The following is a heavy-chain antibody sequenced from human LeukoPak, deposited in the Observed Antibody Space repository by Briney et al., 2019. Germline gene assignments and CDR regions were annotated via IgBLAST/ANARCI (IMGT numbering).Heavy chain of an antibody. J-gene: IGHJ6*02. CDR2: IYYSGST. CDR1: GGSISSYY. Sequence: PSETLSLTCTVSGGSISSYYRSWIRQPPGKGLEWIGYIYYSGSTNYNPSLKSRVTISVDTSKNQFSLKLSSVTAADTAVYYCARGKLLAHYYYYGMDVWGQGTTVTVSS. CDR3: ARGKLLAHYYYYGMDV. D-gene: IGHD3-10*01. V-gene: IGHV4-59*01.